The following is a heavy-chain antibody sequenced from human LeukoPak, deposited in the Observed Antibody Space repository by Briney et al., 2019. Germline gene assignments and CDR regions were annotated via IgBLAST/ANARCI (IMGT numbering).Heavy chain of an antibody. Sequence: GGSLRLSCEASGFTFSSYGMHWVRKAPARGWGGVAFIRYDGDKKYYVDSVKGRFTISRDNSKNTPYLQMNSLRPEDTAVYYCAKDEGSGYPGIDSWGQGTLVTVSS. J-gene: IGHJ4*02. V-gene: IGHV3-30*02. CDR3: AKDEGSGYPGIDS. D-gene: IGHD3-10*01. CDR1: GFTFSSYG. CDR2: IRYDGDKK.